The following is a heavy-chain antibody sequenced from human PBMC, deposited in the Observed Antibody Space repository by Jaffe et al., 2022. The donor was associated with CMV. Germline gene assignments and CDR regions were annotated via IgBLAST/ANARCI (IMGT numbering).Heavy chain of an antibody. CDR3: ARMGGYCSSTNCQYYYYYYMDV. Sequence: QLQLQESGPGLVKPSETLSLTCTVSGGSISSSSYYWGWIRQPPGKGLEWIGSIFYSGNTYYDPSLKSRVTIFVDTSKNQFSLKLISVTAADTAVYYCARMGGYCSSTNCQYYYYYYMDVWGKGTTVTVSS. V-gene: IGHV4-39*01. CDR1: GGSISSSSYY. CDR2: IFYSGNT. J-gene: IGHJ6*03. D-gene: IGHD2-2*01.